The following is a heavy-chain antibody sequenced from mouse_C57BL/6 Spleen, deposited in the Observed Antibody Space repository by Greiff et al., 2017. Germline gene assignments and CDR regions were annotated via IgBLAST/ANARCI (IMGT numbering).Heavy chain of an antibody. V-gene: IGHV1-69*01. CDR2: IDPSDSYT. CDR1: GYTFTSYW. D-gene: IGHD4-1*02. J-gene: IGHJ1*03. Sequence: VQLQQPGAELVMPGASVKLSCKASGYTFTSYWMHWVKQRPGQGLEWIGEIDPSDSYTNYNQKFKGKSTLTVDKSSSTAYMQLSSLTSEDSAVYYCARDPTGRYWYFDVWGTGITVTVSS. CDR3: ARDPTGRYWYFDV.